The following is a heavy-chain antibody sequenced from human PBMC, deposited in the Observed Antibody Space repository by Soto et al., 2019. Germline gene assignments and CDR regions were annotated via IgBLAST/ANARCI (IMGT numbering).Heavy chain of an antibody. D-gene: IGHD3-3*01. CDR1: GGTFSSYA. V-gene: IGHV1-69*01. J-gene: IGHJ4*02. CDR3: AGDSTYYDFWSGYYIPKGLFWY. Sequence: QVQLVQSGAEVKKPGSSVKVSCKASGGTFSSYAISWVRQAPGQGLEWMGGIIPIFGTANYAQKFQGRVTITADESTSTAYMELSSLRSEDTAVYYCAGDSTYYDFWSGYYIPKGLFWYWGQGTLDTVSS. CDR2: IIPIFGTA.